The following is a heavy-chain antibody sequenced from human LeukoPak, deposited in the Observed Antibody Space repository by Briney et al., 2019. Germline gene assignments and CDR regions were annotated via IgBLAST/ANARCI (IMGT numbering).Heavy chain of an antibody. Sequence: SCKASGGTFSSYAMSWVRQAPGKGLEWVSAISGSGGSTYYADSVKGRFTISRDNSKNTLYLQMNSLRAEDTAVYYCAKSYVWGSYRDAFDIWGQGTMVTVSS. V-gene: IGHV3-23*01. CDR1: GGTFSSYA. CDR3: AKSYVWGSYRDAFDI. J-gene: IGHJ3*02. CDR2: ISGSGGST. D-gene: IGHD3-16*02.